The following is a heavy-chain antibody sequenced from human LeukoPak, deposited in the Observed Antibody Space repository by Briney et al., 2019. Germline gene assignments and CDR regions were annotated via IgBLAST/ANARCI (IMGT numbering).Heavy chain of an antibody. D-gene: IGHD6-19*01. CDR2: IYHSGST. CDR1: GGSISSSNW. Sequence: SETLPLTCAVSGGSISSSNWWSWVRQPPGKGLEWIGEIYHSGSTNYNPSLKSRVTISVDKSKNQFSLKLSSVTAADTAVYYCARQRVAGMYNWFDPWGQGTLVTVSS. V-gene: IGHV4-4*02. CDR3: ARQRVAGMYNWFDP. J-gene: IGHJ5*02.